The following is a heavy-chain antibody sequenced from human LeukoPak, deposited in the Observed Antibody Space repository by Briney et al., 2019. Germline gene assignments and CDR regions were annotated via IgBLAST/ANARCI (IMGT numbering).Heavy chain of an antibody. V-gene: IGHV5-51*01. CDR1: GSIFTSYW. J-gene: IGHJ4*02. D-gene: IGHD6-6*01. CDR3: ARRFEYSSSFDY. Sequence: PGASLQISCKGSGSIFTSYWIGWVRQLPGKGLEWMGIIYPGDSDTRYSPSFQGQVTISADKSISTAYLQWSSLKASDTAMYYCARRFEYSSSFDYWGQGTLVTVSS. CDR2: IYPGDSDT.